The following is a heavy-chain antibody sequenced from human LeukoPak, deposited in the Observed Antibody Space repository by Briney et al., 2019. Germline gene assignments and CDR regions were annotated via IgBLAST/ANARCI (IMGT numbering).Heavy chain of an antibody. CDR1: GYTLTSYG. CDR3: ARDPAFRGAQMEY. J-gene: IGHJ4*02. D-gene: IGHD3-10*01. V-gene: IGHV1-18*01. Sequence: ASVKVSCKASGYTLTSYGFSWVRQAPGQGLEWMGWISGYNGNTNYAQNLQCRVAMTIDTSTSTASMELRRLRSDDTAVYYCARDPAFRGAQMEYWGQGTLVTVSS. CDR2: ISGYNGNT.